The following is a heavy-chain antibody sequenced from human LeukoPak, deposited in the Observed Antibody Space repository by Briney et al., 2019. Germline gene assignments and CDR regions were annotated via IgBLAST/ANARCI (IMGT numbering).Heavy chain of an antibody. D-gene: IGHD2-8*01. V-gene: IGHV1-69*13. CDR1: GGTFNNYA. CDR3: ASHTQRRNDLFVGDY. CDR2: IIPIFGTA. Sequence: SVKVSCKASGGTFNNYANSWVRQAPGQGLEWMGGIIPIFGTAKYARKFQGRVTITADESTSTAYMELSSLRSDDTAVYYCASHTQRRNDLFVGDYWGQGTLVTVSS. J-gene: IGHJ4*02.